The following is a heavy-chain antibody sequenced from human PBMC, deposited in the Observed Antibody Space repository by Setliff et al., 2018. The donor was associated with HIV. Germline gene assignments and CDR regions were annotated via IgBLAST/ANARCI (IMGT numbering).Heavy chain of an antibody. Sequence: GGSLRLSCAATGFTFSSYVLHWVRQAPGKGLEWVAVMSTGGDIKIYADSVKGRLTISRDNSKNTLFLQLTSLRPEDTATYYCVRDPIEGYPDYFDYWGQGTLVTVSS. CDR3: VRDPIEGYPDYFDY. CDR1: GFTFSSYV. J-gene: IGHJ4*02. CDR2: MSTGGDIK. D-gene: IGHD1-26*01. V-gene: IGHV3-30-3*01.